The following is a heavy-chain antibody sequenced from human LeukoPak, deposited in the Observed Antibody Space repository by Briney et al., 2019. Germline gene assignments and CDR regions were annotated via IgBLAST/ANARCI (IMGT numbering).Heavy chain of an antibody. CDR2: IHTSGST. V-gene: IGHV4-4*07. Sequence: KASETLSLTCTVSGGSIITYYWSWIRQPAGKGLEWIGRIHTSGSTNYNPSLKSRVSISVDTSKSQLSLKLTSVTAADTAVYYCATTDRVAVTGTNYYYYYMDVWGKGTTVTVCS. CDR3: ATTDRVAVTGTNYYYYYMDV. D-gene: IGHD6-19*01. J-gene: IGHJ6*03. CDR1: GGSIITYY.